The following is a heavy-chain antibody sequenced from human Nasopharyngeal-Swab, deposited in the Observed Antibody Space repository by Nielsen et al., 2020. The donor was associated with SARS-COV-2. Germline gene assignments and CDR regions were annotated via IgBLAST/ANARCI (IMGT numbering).Heavy chain of an antibody. D-gene: IGHD2-15*01. CDR3: ARGQLLLYYYYGMDV. CDR2: IYYSGST. Sequence: SETLSLTCTVSGGSVSSGSYYWSWIRQPPGKGLEWIGYIYYSGSTNYNPSLKSRVTISVDTSKNQISLKLSSVTAADTAVYYCARGQLLLYYYYGMDVWGQGTTVTVSS. CDR1: GGSVSSGSYY. J-gene: IGHJ6*02. V-gene: IGHV4-61*01.